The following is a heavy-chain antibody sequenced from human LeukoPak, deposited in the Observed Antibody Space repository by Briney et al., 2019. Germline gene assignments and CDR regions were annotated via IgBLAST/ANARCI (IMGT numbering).Heavy chain of an antibody. V-gene: IGHV3-23*01. Sequence: GGSLRLSCAASGFTFSSYAMSWVRQAPGKGLEWVSAISGSGGSTYYADSVKGRFTISRDNSKNTLYLQMNSLRAEDTAVYYCAKRFNGIRGGDLRNWLDPWGQGTLVTVSS. J-gene: IGHJ5*02. CDR3: AKRFNGIRGGDLRNWLDP. CDR2: ISGSGGST. D-gene: IGHD3-10*01. CDR1: GFTFSSYA.